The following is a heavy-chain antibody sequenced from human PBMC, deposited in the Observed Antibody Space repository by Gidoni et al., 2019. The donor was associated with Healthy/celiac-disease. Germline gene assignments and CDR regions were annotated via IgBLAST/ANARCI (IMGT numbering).Heavy chain of an antibody. Sequence: QVQLQESGPGLVKPSQTLSLPCTVSGGSIRSGGYYWSWIRQHPGKGLEWIGYIYYSGGTYYNPSLKRRVTISVDTSKNQFSLKLSSVTAADTAVYYCARDRGYCSGGSCYSSGMDVWGQGTTVTVSS. CDR2: IYYSGGT. V-gene: IGHV4-31*03. CDR3: ARDRGYCSGGSCYSSGMDV. J-gene: IGHJ6*02. D-gene: IGHD2-15*01. CDR1: GGSIRSGGYY.